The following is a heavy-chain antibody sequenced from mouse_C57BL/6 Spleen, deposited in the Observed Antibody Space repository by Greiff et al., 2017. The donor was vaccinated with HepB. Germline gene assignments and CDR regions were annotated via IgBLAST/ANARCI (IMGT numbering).Heavy chain of an antibody. CDR1: GYTFTSYW. CDR3: ARREYSNYVFDY. J-gene: IGHJ2*01. V-gene: IGHV1-64*01. D-gene: IGHD2-5*01. Sequence: QVQLQQPGAELVKPGASVKLSCKASGYTFTSYWMHWVKQRPGQGLEWIGMIHPNSGSTNYNEKFKSKATLTVDKSSSTAYMQLSSLTSEDSAVYYCARREYSNYVFDYWGQGTTLTVSS. CDR2: IHPNSGST.